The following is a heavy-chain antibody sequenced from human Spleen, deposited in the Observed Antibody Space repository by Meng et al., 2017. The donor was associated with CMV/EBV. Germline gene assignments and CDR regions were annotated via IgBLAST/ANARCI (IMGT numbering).Heavy chain of an antibody. Sequence: GESLKTSCTASGFVFGDYAMTWVRQAPGKGLEWVGFIRSKAYGGTIEYAASVKGRFTISRDDSKSIAYLQMNSLETEDTAVYYCTRFPQDFWSGYSFFDYWGQGALVTSPQ. D-gene: IGHD3-3*01. CDR2: IRSKAYGGTI. CDR1: GFVFGDYA. CDR3: TRFPQDFWSGYSFFDY. J-gene: IGHJ4*02. V-gene: IGHV3-49*04.